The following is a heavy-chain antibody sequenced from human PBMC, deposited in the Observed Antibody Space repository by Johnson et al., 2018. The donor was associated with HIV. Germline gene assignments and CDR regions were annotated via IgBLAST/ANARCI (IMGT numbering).Heavy chain of an antibody. CDR3: ARARARVTFDI. CDR2: ISYDGSYK. J-gene: IGHJ3*02. D-gene: IGHD2-21*01. CDR1: GFTFSTYG. V-gene: IGHV3-30*03. Sequence: QVQLVESGGGVVQPGRSLRLSCAASGFTFSTYGMHWVRQAPGKGLGWVAFISYDGSYKYYADSVKGRFTISRDNSKNTLYLQMNSLRAEDTAVYYCARARARVTFDIWGQGTMVTVSS.